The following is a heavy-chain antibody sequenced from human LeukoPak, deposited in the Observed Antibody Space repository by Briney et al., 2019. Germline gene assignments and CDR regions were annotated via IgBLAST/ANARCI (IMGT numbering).Heavy chain of an antibody. CDR3: ARDPPPYSSSPDVTPDYGMDV. D-gene: IGHD6-13*01. CDR1: GYTFTGYY. V-gene: IGHV1-2*02. Sequence: GASVKVSCKASGYTFTGYYMHWVRQAPGQGLEWMGWINPNSGGTNYAQKFQGRVTMTRDTSISTAYMELSRLRSDDTAVYYCARDPPPYSSSPDVTPDYGMDVWGQGTTVTVSS. J-gene: IGHJ6*02. CDR2: INPNSGGT.